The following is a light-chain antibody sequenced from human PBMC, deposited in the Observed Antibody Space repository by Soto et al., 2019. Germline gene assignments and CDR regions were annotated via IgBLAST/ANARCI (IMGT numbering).Light chain of an antibody. CDR3: CSYAGTSTYYV. CDR2: EVT. J-gene: IGLJ1*01. Sequence: QSALTQPASVSGSPGQSITISCTGTSSDVGSNNLVSWYQQHPGKAPKLMISEVTKRPSGVSNRFSGSKSGNTASLTISGLQAEDETDYYCCSYAGTSTYYVFGTGTKVTVL. V-gene: IGLV2-23*02. CDR1: SSDVGSNNL.